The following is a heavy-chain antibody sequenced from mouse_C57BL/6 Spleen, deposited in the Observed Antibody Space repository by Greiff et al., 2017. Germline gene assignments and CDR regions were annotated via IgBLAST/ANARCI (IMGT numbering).Heavy chain of an antibody. CDR3: ARSDGIYDY. Sequence: VQLQQSGPELVKPGASVKISCKASGYAFSSSWMNWVKQRPGKGLEWIGRIYPGDGDTNYNQKFKGKSTLTVDKSSSTAYMQLSSLTSEDSAVYYGARSDGIYDYWGQGTTLTVSS. J-gene: IGHJ2*01. CDR2: IYPGDGDT. D-gene: IGHD2-3*01. CDR1: GYAFSSSW. V-gene: IGHV1-82*01.